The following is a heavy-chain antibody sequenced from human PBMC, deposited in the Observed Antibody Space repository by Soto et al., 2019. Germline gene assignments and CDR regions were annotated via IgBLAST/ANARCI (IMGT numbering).Heavy chain of an antibody. J-gene: IGHJ6*02. CDR1: GDSVSSNSAA. Sequence: PSQTLSLTCAISGDSVSSNSAAWNWIRQSPSRGLEWLGRTYYRSKWYNDYAVSVESRITINPDTSKNQFSLQLNSVTPEDTAVYYCAREGRKYSSSYSYGMDVWGQGTTVTVSS. V-gene: IGHV6-1*01. D-gene: IGHD6-13*01. CDR2: TYYRSKWYN. CDR3: AREGRKYSSSYSYGMDV.